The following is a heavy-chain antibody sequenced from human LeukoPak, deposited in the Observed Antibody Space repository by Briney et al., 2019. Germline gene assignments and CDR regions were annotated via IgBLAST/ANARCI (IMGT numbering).Heavy chain of an antibody. CDR1: GGSFSGYY. D-gene: IGHD2-2*01. Sequence: SETLSLTCAGYGGSFSGYYWSWIRQPPGKGLEWIGEINHSGSTNDNPSLKSRVTISVDTSKNQFSLQLSSVPAADPDVYYCARHAMGLEALFAAWGQGTLVTVSS. CDR3: ARHAMGLEALFAA. V-gene: IGHV4-34*01. J-gene: IGHJ5*02. CDR2: INHSGST.